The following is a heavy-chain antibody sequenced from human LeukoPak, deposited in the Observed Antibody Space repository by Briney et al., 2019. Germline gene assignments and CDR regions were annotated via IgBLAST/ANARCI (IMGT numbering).Heavy chain of an antibody. CDR3: AKDQEWYCSSTSCYGLDY. Sequence: GGSLRLSCAASGFTFSSYGMHWVRQAPGKGLEWVAFIRYDGSNKYYADSVKGRFTISRDNSKNTLYLQMNSLRAEDTAVYYCAKDQEWYCSSTSCYGLDYWGQGTLVTVSS. D-gene: IGHD2-2*01. J-gene: IGHJ4*02. V-gene: IGHV3-30*02. CDR1: GFTFSSYG. CDR2: IRYDGSNK.